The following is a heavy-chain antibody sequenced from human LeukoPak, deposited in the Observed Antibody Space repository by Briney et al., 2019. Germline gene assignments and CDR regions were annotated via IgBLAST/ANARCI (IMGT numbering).Heavy chain of an antibody. V-gene: IGHV4-39*01. CDR1: GDSIRTSSYY. Sequence: SETLSLTCTVSGDSIRTSSYYWGWIRQPPGKGLEWIVSIYYSGSTYYNPSLKSRVAISMDTPKNQFSLKLSSVTAADTAMYYCARQFYHDSSGADYWGQGALVTVSS. CDR3: ARQFYHDSSGADY. D-gene: IGHD3-22*01. CDR2: IYYSGST. J-gene: IGHJ4*02.